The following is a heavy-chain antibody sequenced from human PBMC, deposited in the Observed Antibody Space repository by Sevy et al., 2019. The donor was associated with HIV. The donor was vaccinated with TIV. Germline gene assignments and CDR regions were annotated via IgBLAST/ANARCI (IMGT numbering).Heavy chain of an antibody. CDR3: ARDGEYDFWSGYYTFGYYYYGMDV. Sequence: ASVKVSCKASGYTFTGYYMHWVRQAPGQGLEWMGRINPNSGGTNYAQKFQGRVTMTGDTSISTAYMELSRLRSDDTAVYYCARDGEYDFWSGYYTFGYYYYGMDVWGQGTTVTVSS. V-gene: IGHV1-2*06. D-gene: IGHD3-3*01. CDR2: INPNSGGT. CDR1: GYTFTGYY. J-gene: IGHJ6*02.